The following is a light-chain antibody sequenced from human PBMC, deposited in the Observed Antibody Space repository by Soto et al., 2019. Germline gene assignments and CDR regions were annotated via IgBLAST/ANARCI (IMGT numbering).Light chain of an antibody. V-gene: IGKV3-15*01. CDR3: QQYHNLWT. J-gene: IGKJ1*01. Sequence: EIVMTQSPATLSVSPGERATLSCRASQSLTTNLAWYQQKPGQAPRLLIYGASTRATGTPARFTGSGSGTEFTLTITSLQSEDFALYYCQQYHNLWTFGQGTKVDIK. CDR1: QSLTTN. CDR2: GAS.